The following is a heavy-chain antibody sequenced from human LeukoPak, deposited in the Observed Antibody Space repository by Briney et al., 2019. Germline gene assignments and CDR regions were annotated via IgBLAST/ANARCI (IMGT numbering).Heavy chain of an antibody. J-gene: IGHJ6*03. D-gene: IGHD2-2*01. Sequence: GASVKVSCKASGYTFTNYDINWVRQATGQGLEWMGGIIPIFGTANYAQKFQGRVTITTDESTSTAYMELSSLRSEDTAVYYCARVTPCSSTSCYYSPFHMDVWGKGTTVTVSS. CDR2: IIPIFGTA. CDR1: GYTFTNYD. V-gene: IGHV1-69*05. CDR3: ARVTPCSSTSCYYSPFHMDV.